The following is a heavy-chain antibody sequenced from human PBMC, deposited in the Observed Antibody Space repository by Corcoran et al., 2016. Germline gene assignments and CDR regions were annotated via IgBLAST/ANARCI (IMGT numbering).Heavy chain of an antibody. CDR1: GGSISSSNW. CDR2: IYHSGST. D-gene: IGHD3-22*01. Sequence: QVQLQESGPGLVKPSGTLSLTCAVSGGSISSSNWWSWVRQPPGKGMEWIGEIYHSGSTNYNPSLKSRVTISVDKSKNQFSLKLSSVTAADTAVYYCARDSYYYDSSGWGNYFDYWGQGTLVTVSS. V-gene: IGHV4-4*02. J-gene: IGHJ4*02. CDR3: ARDSYYYDSSGWGNYFDY.